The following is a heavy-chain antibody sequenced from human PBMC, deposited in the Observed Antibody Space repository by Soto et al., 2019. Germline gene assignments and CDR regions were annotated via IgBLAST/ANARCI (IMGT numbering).Heavy chain of an antibody. CDR2: IKQDGSEK. J-gene: IGHJ4*02. CDR3: ARGGEWYPFHFDY. CDR1: RFTFSSYW. D-gene: IGHD3-10*01. Sequence: GSLRLSFEASRFTFSSYWISWVLHSPLKGLEWVANIKQDGSEKYYVDSVKGRFTISRDNAKNSLYLQMNSLRAEDTAVYYCARGGEWYPFHFDYWGQGTLVTVSS. V-gene: IGHV3-7*05.